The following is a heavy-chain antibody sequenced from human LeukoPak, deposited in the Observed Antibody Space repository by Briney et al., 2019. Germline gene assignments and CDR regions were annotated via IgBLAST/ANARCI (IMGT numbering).Heavy chain of an antibody. CDR2: IIPIFGIA. J-gene: IGHJ5*02. Sequence: ASVKVSCKASGGTFSSYAISRVRQAPGQGLEWMGRIIPIFGIANYAQKFQGRVTITADKSTSTAYMELSSLRSEDTAVYYCARGKVVVENWFDPWGQGTLVTVSS. D-gene: IGHD2-2*01. CDR3: ARGKVVVENWFDP. V-gene: IGHV1-69*04. CDR1: GGTFSSYA.